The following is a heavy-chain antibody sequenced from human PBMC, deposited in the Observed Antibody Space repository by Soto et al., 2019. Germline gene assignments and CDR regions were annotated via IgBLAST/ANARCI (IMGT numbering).Heavy chain of an antibody. J-gene: IGHJ4*02. CDR3: ARYFWSGQLPFYFDQ. CDR2: ISAYNGNT. CDR1: GYTFNSYG. Sequence: QVLLVQSGAEVKKPGASVKVSCKASGYTFNSYGVSWVRQAPGHGLEWMGWISAYNGNTKYSQNLQGRVTMTIDTTTSSAYLEVRSLRSDDTAIYYCARYFWSGQLPFYFDQWCQGTLVTVSS. V-gene: IGHV1-18*01. D-gene: IGHD3-3*01.